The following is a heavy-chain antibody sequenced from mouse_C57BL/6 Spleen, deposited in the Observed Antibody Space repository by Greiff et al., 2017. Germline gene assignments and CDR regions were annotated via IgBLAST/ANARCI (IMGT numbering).Heavy chain of an antibody. J-gene: IGHJ4*01. Sequence: EVKLQESGGGLVKPGGSLKLSCAASGFTFSDYGMHWVRQAPEKGLEWVAYISSGSSTIYYADTVKGRFTISRDNAKNSLFVQMSSLRSEDTAMYYCSRRVFYFGNNVGYAMDYWGQGTSVTVSS. CDR1: GFTFSDYG. CDR3: SRRVFYFGNNVGYAMDY. CDR2: ISSGSSTI. V-gene: IGHV5-17*01. D-gene: IGHD2-1*01.